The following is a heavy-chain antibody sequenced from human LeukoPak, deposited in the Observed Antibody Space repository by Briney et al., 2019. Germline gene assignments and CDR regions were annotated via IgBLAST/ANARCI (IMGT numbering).Heavy chain of an antibody. Sequence: GASVKLSCTASGATFSSYAISWWRQAPGHRLGWMGGIIPSFGTANYGQEIHGRVTITREDSTSRAYMELSRLRSEDTVVSYCARGHYDRSGYYYGYYYYYMDVLGKGTTVTVSS. CDR1: GATFSSYA. CDR2: IIPSFGTA. CDR3: ARGHYDRSGYYYGYYYYYMDV. J-gene: IGHJ6*03. D-gene: IGHD3-22*01. V-gene: IGHV1-69*05.